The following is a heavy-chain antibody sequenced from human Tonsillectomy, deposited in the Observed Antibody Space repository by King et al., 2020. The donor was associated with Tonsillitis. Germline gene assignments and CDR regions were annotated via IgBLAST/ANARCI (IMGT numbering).Heavy chain of an antibody. CDR2: IYYSGST. CDR3: ARDRSSGFQGSFEI. D-gene: IGHD5-18*01. Sequence: QLQESGPGLVKPSETLSLTCTVSGGSISSYYWSWIRQPPGKGLEWIGYIYYSGSTNYNPSLKSRVTISVDTSKNQFSLKLSSVTAADTAVYYCARDRSSGFQGSFEIWGQGTMVTVSS. J-gene: IGHJ3*02. CDR1: GGSISSYY. V-gene: IGHV4-59*01.